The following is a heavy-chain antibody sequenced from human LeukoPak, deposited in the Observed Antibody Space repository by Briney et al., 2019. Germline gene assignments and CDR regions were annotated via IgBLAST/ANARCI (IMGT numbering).Heavy chain of an antibody. V-gene: IGHV3-21*01. J-gene: IGHJ6*03. CDR3: ARVPVIGYYYMDV. Sequence: PGGSLRLSCAGSGFTYSNAWMSWVRQVPGKGLEWVSSISSSSSYIYYADSVKGRFTISRDNAKNSLYLQMNSLRAEDTAVYYCARVPVIGYYYMDVWGKGTTVTVSS. CDR2: ISSSSSYI. D-gene: IGHD3-22*01. CDR1: GFTYSNAW.